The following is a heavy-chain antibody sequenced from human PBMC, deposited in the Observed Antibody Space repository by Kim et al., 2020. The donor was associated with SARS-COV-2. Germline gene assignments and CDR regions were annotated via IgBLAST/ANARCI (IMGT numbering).Heavy chain of an antibody. CDR3: ARLYDSSGYYYGGDY. CDR1: GYSFTSYW. CDR2: IDPSDSYT. D-gene: IGHD3-22*01. J-gene: IGHJ4*02. V-gene: IGHV5-10-1*01. Sequence: GESLKISCKGSGYSFTSYWISWVRQMPGKGLEWMGRIDPSDSYTNYSPSFQGHVTISADKSISTAYLQWSSLKASDTAMYYCARLYDSSGYYYGGDYWGQGTLVTVSS.